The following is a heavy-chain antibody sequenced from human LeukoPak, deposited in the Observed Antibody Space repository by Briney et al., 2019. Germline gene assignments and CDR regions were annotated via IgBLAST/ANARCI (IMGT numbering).Heavy chain of an antibody. J-gene: IGHJ4*02. CDR3: AAHLRYYDSSGYYDY. D-gene: IGHD3-22*01. Sequence: ASVKVSCKVSGYTLTELSMHWVRQAPGKGLEWMGGFDPEDGETIYAQKFQGRVTMTEDTSTDTAYMGLSSLRSEDTAVYYCAAHLRYYDSSGYYDYWGQGTLVTVSS. V-gene: IGHV1-24*01. CDR1: GYTLTELS. CDR2: FDPEDGET.